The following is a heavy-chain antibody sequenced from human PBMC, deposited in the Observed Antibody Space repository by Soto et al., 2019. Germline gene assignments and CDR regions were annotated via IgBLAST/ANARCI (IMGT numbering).Heavy chain of an antibody. Sequence: QVQLVESGGGVVQPGTSLRLSCAASGFTFNYYAINWVRQAPGKGLECVAVISYDGSNKYYADSVKGRFTISRDNSKNALSLQMNSLRAEDTAVYYCARVSGIRFYSDGSGSGDEYFQRWGQGTLVTVSS. CDR1: GFTFNYYA. V-gene: IGHV3-30-3*01. D-gene: IGHD3-10*01. CDR3: ARVSGIRFYSDGSGSGDEYFQR. J-gene: IGHJ1*01. CDR2: ISYDGSNK.